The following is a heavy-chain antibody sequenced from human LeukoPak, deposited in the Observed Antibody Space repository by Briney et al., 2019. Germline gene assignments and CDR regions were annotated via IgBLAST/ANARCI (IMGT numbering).Heavy chain of an antibody. V-gene: IGHV4-34*01. CDR2: INHSGST. CDR3: AREGYYDSSGYYVPSLDY. CDR1: GGSFSGYY. D-gene: IGHD3-22*01. J-gene: IGHJ4*02. Sequence: SSETLSLTCAVYGGSFSGYYWSWIRQPPGKGLEWIGEINHSGSTNYNPSLKSRVTISVDTSKNQFSLKLSSVTAADTAVYYCAREGYYDSSGYYVPSLDYWGQGTLVTVSS.